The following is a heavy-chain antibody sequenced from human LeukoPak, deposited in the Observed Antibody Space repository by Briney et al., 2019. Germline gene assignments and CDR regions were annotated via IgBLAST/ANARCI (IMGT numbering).Heavy chain of an antibody. CDR3: AQKCSSWTNFDY. D-gene: IGHD6-13*01. J-gene: IGHJ4*02. V-gene: IGHV1-24*01. CDR1: GYTLTELS. CDR2: FDPEDGET. Sequence: ASVKVSCKVSGYTLTELSMHWVRQAPGKGLEWMGGFDPEDGETIYAQKFQGRVTMTEDTSTDTAYMELSSLRSEDTAVYYCAQKCSSWTNFDYWGQGTLVTVSS.